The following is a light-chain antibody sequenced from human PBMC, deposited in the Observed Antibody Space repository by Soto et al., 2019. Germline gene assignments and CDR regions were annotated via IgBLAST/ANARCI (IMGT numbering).Light chain of an antibody. CDR1: SSDVGGYNY. J-gene: IGLJ3*02. CDR3: SSYTTSGTPV. CDR2: EVS. Sequence: QSALTQPASVSGSPGQTITISCTGTSSDVGGYNYLSWYQQHPGKAPKLMIYEVSNRPSGVSNRFSGSKSGNTASLTISGLQAEDEAYYFCSSYTTSGTPVFGGGTKLTVL. V-gene: IGLV2-14*01.